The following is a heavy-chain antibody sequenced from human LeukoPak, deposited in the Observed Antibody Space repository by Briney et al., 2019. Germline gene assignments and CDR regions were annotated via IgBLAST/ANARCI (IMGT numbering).Heavy chain of an antibody. CDR2: INPNSGGT. Sequence: ASVKVSCKASGYTFTGYYMHWVRQAPGQGLEWMGWINPNSGGTNYAQKFQGRVTMTRDTSISTAYMELSRLRSDDTAVYYCARVPHYDILTGYTFDYWGQGTLVTVSS. CDR3: ARVPHYDILTGYTFDY. V-gene: IGHV1-2*02. J-gene: IGHJ4*02. D-gene: IGHD3-9*01. CDR1: GYTFTGYY.